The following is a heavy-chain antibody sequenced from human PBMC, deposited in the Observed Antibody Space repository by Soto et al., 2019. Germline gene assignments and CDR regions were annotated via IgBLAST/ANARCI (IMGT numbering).Heavy chain of an antibody. CDR1: GGSISSGDYY. D-gene: IGHD3-10*01. J-gene: IGHJ5*02. CDR3: ARDFRGDYYGSGWFDP. CDR2: IYYSGST. V-gene: IGHV4-30-4*01. Sequence: QVQLQESGPGLVKPSQTLSLTCTVSGGSISSGDYYWSWIRQPPGKGLEWIGYIYYSGSTYYNPSLESRVTISVDTYKNQFSLKLSSVTAADTAVYYCARDFRGDYYGSGWFDPWGQGTLVTVSS.